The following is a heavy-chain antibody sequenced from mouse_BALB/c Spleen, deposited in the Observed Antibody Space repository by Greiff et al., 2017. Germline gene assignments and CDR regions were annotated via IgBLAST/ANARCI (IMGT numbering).Heavy chain of an antibody. V-gene: IGHV1-82*01. D-gene: IGHD2-1*01. CDR3: AGNGNYGFAY. J-gene: IGHJ3*01. Sequence: VQLQQSGPELVKPGASVKISCKASGYAFSSSWMNWVKQRPGQGLEWIGRIYPGDGYTNYNGKFKGKATLTADKSSSTAYMQLSSLTSVDSAVYFCAGNGNYGFAYWGQGTLVTVSA. CDR1: GYAFSSSW. CDR2: IYPGDGYT.